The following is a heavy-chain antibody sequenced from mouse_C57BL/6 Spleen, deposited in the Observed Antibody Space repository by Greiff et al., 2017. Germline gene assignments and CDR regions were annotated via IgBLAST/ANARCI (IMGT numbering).Heavy chain of an antibody. CDR2: IDPSDCYT. Sequence: QVQLQQPGAELVKPGASVKLSCKASGYTFTSYWMQWVKQRPGQGLEWIGEIDPSDCYTNYNQKFKGKATLTVDTSSSTAYMQLSSLTSEDSAVYYCARGSYGSSLYYVDCRGQGTTLTVAS. V-gene: IGHV1-50*01. J-gene: IGHJ2*01. CDR3: ARGSYGSSLYYVDC. D-gene: IGHD1-1*01. CDR1: GYTFTSYW.